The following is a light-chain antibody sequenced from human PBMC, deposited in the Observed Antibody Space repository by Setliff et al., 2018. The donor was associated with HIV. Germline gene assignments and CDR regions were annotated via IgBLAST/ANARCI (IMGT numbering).Light chain of an antibody. J-gene: IGLJ2*01. V-gene: IGLV2-14*01. CDR3: SSFTTSGTVI. CDR1: SSDVGASNY. Sequence: QSVLTQPASVSGSPGQSISISCTGTSSDVGASNYVSWYQLHPGTAPKLIIYEVSNRPSGISNRFSASKSGNTASLTISGLQTEDEADYYCSSFTTSGTVIFGGGTKVTVL. CDR2: EVS.